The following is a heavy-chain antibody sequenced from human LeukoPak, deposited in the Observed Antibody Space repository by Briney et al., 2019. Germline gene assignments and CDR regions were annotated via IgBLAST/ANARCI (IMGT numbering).Heavy chain of an antibody. D-gene: IGHD3-16*01. CDR1: GGSISSSSYD. CDR2: IYYSGST. V-gene: IGHV4-39*01. CDR3: ATQRAAIWGFDY. J-gene: IGHJ4*02. Sequence: SETLSLTCIVSGGSISSSSYDWGWIRQPPGKGLEWIGSIYYSGSTYYNPSLKSRVTISVDTSKNQFSLKLSSVTAADTAVYYCATQRAAIWGFDYWGQGTLVSVSS.